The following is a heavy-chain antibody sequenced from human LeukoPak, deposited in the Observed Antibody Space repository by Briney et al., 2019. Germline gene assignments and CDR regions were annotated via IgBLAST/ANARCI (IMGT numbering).Heavy chain of an antibody. Sequence: GESLKISCKGSGYSFTSYWIGWVRQMPGKGLEWMGIIYPGDPDTRYSPSFQGQVTISADKSISTAYLQWSSLKASDTAMYYCARQVPAATNWFDPWGQGTLVTVSS. CDR2: IYPGDPDT. V-gene: IGHV5-51*01. J-gene: IGHJ5*02. CDR1: GYSFTSYW. CDR3: ARQVPAATNWFDP. D-gene: IGHD2-2*01.